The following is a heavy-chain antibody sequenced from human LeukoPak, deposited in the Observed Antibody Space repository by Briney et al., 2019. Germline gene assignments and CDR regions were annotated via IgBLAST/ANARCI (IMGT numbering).Heavy chain of an antibody. CDR1: GYTFTVYY. V-gene: IGHV1-2*02. CDR2: INPNSGGT. J-gene: IGHJ5*02. Sequence: ASAKVSCKASGYTFTVYYLHWLRQAPGQGLEWMGWINPNSGGTNYAQTFQGRVTMTRDTSISTAYMELSRLRSDDTAVYYCARDPRGSNWFDPWGQGTLVTVSS. CDR3: ARDPRGSNWFDP. D-gene: IGHD3-10*01.